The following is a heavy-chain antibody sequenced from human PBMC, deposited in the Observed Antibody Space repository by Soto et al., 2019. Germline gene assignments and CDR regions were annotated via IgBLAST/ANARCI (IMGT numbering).Heavy chain of an antibody. CDR2: IYWDDDK. Sequence: QITLKESGPMLVKPTQTLTLTCTFSGFSLSSSGVSVGWIRQPPGKALEWLAHIYWDDDKRYSPSLKNRLIITKDTSKTQVILTMTDMDPVDTATFYCTHSSRYPAFDFWGQGTMVAFS. J-gene: IGHJ3*01. D-gene: IGHD2-2*02. V-gene: IGHV2-5*02. CDR1: GFSLSSSGVS. CDR3: THSSRYPAFDF.